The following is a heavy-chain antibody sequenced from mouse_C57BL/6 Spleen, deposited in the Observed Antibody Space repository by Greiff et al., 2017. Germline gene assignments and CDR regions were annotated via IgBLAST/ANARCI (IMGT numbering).Heavy chain of an antibody. CDR1: GYTFTSYW. Sequence: QVQLQQPGAELVMPGASVKLSCKASGYTFTSYWMHWVKQRPGQGLEWIGEIDPSDSYTNYNQKFKGKSTLTVDKSSSTAYMQLIRLTSEDSAVYNGERGHYEWYFDVWGTGTTVTVSS. J-gene: IGHJ1*03. CDR3: ERGHYEWYFDV. D-gene: IGHD2-4*01. CDR2: IDPSDSYT. V-gene: IGHV1-69*01.